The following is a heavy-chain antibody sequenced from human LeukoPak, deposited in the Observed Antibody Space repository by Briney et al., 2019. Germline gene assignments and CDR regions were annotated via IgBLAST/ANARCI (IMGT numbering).Heavy chain of an antibody. D-gene: IGHD3-10*01. CDR3: ATSGRRWDYFDY. V-gene: IGHV3-15*01. CDR2: IKSKTDGGTI. CDR1: GFSFSSAW. Sequence: GGSLRLSCAGSGFSFSSAWMTWVRQAPGKGLEWVGRIKSKTDGGTIDYDAHVKGRFTISRDDSKNTVDLQMNSLGTEDAAVYFCATSGRRWDYFDYWGQGTLVTVSS. J-gene: IGHJ4*02.